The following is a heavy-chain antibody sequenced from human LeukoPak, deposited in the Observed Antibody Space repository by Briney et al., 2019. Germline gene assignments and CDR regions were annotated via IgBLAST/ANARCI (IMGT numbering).Heavy chain of an antibody. CDR3: ARGPEPIVVLPYAFDI. CDR1: GFTFSSYA. J-gene: IGHJ3*02. V-gene: IGHV3-30*01. Sequence: GGSLRLSCAASGFTFSSYAMHWVRQAPGKGLHWVAVISYDGSNKYYADSVKGRFTISRDNSKNTLYPQMNSLRAEDTAVYYCARGPEPIVVLPYAFDIWGQGTMVTVSS. D-gene: IGHD3-22*01. CDR2: ISYDGSNK.